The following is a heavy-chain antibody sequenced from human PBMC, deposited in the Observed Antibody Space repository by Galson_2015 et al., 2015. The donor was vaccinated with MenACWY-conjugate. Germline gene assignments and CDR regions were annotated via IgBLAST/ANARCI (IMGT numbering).Heavy chain of an antibody. V-gene: IGHV1-18*01. Sequence: SVKVSCKAAGYIFTNFGITWVRKAPGQGLEWMGWISTYNGNANYAPKVRDRVMMTTDTSTNTVHMELKRLTSNDTAVYFCARDPIRRHERSSWFRIDWGQGTPVPGS. CDR3: ARDPIRRHERSSWFRID. D-gene: IGHD6-13*01. J-gene: IGHJ4*02. CDR2: ISTYNGNA. CDR1: GYIFTNFG.